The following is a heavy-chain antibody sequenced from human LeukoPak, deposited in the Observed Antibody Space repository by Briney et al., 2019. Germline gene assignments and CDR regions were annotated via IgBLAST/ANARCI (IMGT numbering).Heavy chain of an antibody. V-gene: IGHV4-34*01. CDR3: ARKPGYCSGGSCYAHGARGFDY. J-gene: IGHJ4*02. CDR2: INHSGST. D-gene: IGHD2-15*01. Sequence: SETLSLTCAVYGGSFSGYYWSWSRQPPGKGLEWIGEINHSGSTNYNPSLKSRVTISVDTSKNQFSLKLSSVTAADTAVYYCARKPGYCSGGSCYAHGARGFDYWGQGTLVTVSS. CDR1: GGSFSGYY.